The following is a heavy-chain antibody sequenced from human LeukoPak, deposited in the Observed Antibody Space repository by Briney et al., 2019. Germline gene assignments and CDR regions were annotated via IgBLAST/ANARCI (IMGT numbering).Heavy chain of an antibody. J-gene: IGHJ3*02. CDR1: GGSFSGYY. CDR2: INHSGST. Sequence: PSETLSLTCAVYGGSFSGYYWSWIRQTPGKGLEWIGEINHSGSTNYNPSLKSRVTISVDTSKNQFSLKLSSVTAADTAVYYCARGRIAATTRADIWGQGTMVNVSS. D-gene: IGHD6-13*01. CDR3: ARGRIAATTRADI. V-gene: IGHV4-34*01.